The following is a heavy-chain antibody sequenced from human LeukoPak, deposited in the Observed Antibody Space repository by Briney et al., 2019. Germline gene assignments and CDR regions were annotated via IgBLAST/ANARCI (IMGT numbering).Heavy chain of an antibody. CDR1: GYTFTTYA. CDR3: ARERSGGGHYPTAWFDP. D-gene: IGHD3-3*01. V-gene: IGHV7-4-1*02. J-gene: IGHJ5*02. Sequence: ASVKVSCKASGYTFTTYAMNWVRQAPGQGLEWMGWINTNTGNPTYAQGFTGRFVFSLDTSVSAAYLQISSLKADDTAVYYCARERSGGGHYPTAWFDPWGQGTLVTVSS. CDR2: INTNTGNP.